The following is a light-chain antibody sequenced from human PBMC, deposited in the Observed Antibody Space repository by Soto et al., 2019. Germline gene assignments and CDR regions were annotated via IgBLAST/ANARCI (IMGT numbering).Light chain of an antibody. Sequence: EIVMTQSPATLSVSPGERATLSCRASQSVNSNLAWYHLKPGQAPRLLIYGASSRATGIPDRFSGSGSGTDFTLTISRLEPEDFAVYYCQQYGSSPQITFGQGTRLEIK. CDR2: GAS. J-gene: IGKJ5*01. CDR1: QSVNSN. V-gene: IGKV3-20*01. CDR3: QQYGSSPQIT.